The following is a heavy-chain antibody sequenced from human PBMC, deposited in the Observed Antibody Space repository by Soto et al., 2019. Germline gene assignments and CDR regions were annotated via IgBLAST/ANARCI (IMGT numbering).Heavy chain of an antibody. CDR2: IWYDGSNK. CDR1: GFTFSSYG. V-gene: IGHV3-33*01. D-gene: IGHD3-10*02. J-gene: IGHJ3*02. Sequence: ESGGGVVQPGRSLRLSCAASGFTFSSYGMHWVRQAPGKGLEWVAVIWYDGSNKYYADSVKGRFTISRDNSKNTLYLQMNSLRAEDTAVYYCARGLLRSVAFDIWGQGTMVTVSS. CDR3: ARGLLRSVAFDI.